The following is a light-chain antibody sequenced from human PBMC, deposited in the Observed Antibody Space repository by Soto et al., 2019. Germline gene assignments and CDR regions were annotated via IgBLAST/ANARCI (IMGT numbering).Light chain of an antibody. J-gene: IGLJ1*01. CDR2: GNS. CDR1: SSNIGAGYY. Sequence: QSVLTQPPSVSGAPGPRVTISCSWGSSNIGAGYYVHWYQQLPGTAPKLLIYGNSNRPSGVPDRFSGSKSGTSASLAITGLQAEDEADYYCQSYDSSLSGSYVFGTGTKLTVL. V-gene: IGLV1-40*01. CDR3: QSYDSSLSGSYV.